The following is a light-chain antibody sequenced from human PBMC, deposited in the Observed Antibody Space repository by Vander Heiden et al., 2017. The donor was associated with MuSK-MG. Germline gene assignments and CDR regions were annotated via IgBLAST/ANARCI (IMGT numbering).Light chain of an antibody. Sequence: AIRMTRFPSSFSASPGDRVTITCRASQGISSYLAWYQQKPGKAPKLLIYAASTLQSGVPSRFSGSGSGTDFTLTISCLQSEDFATYYCQQHDSYPRTFGEGTKVEIK. V-gene: IGKV1-8*01. J-gene: IGKJ4*02. CDR2: AAS. CDR3: QQHDSYPRT. CDR1: QGISSY.